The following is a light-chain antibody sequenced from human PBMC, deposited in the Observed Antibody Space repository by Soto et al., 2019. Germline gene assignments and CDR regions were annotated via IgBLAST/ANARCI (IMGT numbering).Light chain of an antibody. CDR2: AAS. J-gene: IGKJ1*01. CDR1: QNLSSGY. CDR3: QQYDTSPRT. Sequence: EIVLTQSPGTLSLSPGERATLSCRTSQNLSSGYLAWYRQKPGQAPRILIYAASSRATGNPDRFIGSGSGTDFTLTISRLEPEDFAVYYCQQYDTSPRTFGRGTKVE. V-gene: IGKV3-20*01.